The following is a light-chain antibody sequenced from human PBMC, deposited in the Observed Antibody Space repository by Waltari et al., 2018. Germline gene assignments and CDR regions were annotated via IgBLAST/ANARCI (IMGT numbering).Light chain of an antibody. Sequence: EIVMTQSPATLSVSPGERATLSCRASQNVYTNLAWYQQKPGQAPRLLIYGASTRATDIPARFSGSGSETEFTLTISSLESEDFAIFYCQQYMNWPRTFGQGTKVEIK. CDR1: QNVYTN. V-gene: IGKV3-15*01. J-gene: IGKJ1*01. CDR2: GAS. CDR3: QQYMNWPRT.